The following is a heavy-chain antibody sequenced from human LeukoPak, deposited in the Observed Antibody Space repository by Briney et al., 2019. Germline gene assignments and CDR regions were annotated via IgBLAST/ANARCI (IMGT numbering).Heavy chain of an antibody. D-gene: IGHD3/OR15-3a*01. Sequence: SETLSLTCTVSGGSISSSSYYWGWIRQPPGKGLECIGSIYYSGSTYYNPSLKSRVTISVDTSKNQFSLKLSSVTAADTAVYYCARVSVWAGYNYYYYYYMDVWGKGTTVTVSS. J-gene: IGHJ6*03. CDR1: GGSISSSSYY. CDR2: IYYSGST. CDR3: ARVSVWAGYNYYYYYYMDV. V-gene: IGHV4-39*07.